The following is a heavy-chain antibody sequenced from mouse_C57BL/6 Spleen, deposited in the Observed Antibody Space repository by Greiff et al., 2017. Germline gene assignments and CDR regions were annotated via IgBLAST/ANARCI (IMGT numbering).Heavy chain of an antibody. Sequence: QVHVKQPGAELVKPGASVKLSCKASGYTFTSYWMQWVKQRPGQGLEWIGEIDPSDSYTNYNQKFKGKATLTVDTSSSTAYMQLSSLTSEDSAVYYCARGRYYYGSSYNWYFDVWGTGTTVTVSS. CDR2: IDPSDSYT. V-gene: IGHV1-50*01. J-gene: IGHJ1*03. CDR3: ARGRYYYGSSYNWYFDV. D-gene: IGHD1-1*01. CDR1: GYTFTSYW.